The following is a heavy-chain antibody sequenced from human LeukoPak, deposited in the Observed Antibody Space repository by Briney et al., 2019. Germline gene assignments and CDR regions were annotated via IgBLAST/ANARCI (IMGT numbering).Heavy chain of an antibody. CDR2: ISSNGGST. D-gene: IGHD3-22*01. J-gene: IGHJ4*02. CDR1: GFTFSSYA. CDR3: ARTHHYDSSGYYYVPYYFDY. Sequence: PGGSLRLSCAASGFTFSSYAMHWVRQAPGKGLEYVSAISSNGGSTYYANSVKGRFTISRDNSKNTLYLQMGSLRAEDMAVYYCARTHHYDSSGYYYVPYYFDYWGQGTLVTASS. V-gene: IGHV3-64*01.